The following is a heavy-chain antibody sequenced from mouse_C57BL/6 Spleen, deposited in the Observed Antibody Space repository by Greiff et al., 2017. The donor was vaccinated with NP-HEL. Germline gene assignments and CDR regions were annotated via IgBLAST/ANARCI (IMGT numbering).Heavy chain of an antibody. J-gene: IGHJ3*01. V-gene: IGHV1-5*01. CDR1: GYTFTSYW. CDR2: IYPGNSDT. Sequence: EVKVVESGTVLARPGASVKMSCKTSGYTFTSYWMHWVKQRPGQGLEWIGAIYPGNSDTSYIQKFKGKAKLTAVTSASTAYMELSSLTNEDSAVYYCTRDYDYGEGGFAYWGQGTLVTVSA. D-gene: IGHD2-4*01. CDR3: TRDYDYGEGGFAY.